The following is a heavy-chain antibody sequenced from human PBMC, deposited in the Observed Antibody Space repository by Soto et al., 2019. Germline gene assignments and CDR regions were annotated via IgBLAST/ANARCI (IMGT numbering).Heavy chain of an antibody. J-gene: IGHJ5*02. Sequence: QITLKESGPTLVKPTQTLTLTCTFSGFSLSTSGVGVGWIRQPPGKALEWLALIYWDDDKRYSPSLKSRLTITKDTSKNQVVLTMTNMDPVDTATYYCARWVAATSVDWFDPWGQGTLVTVSS. V-gene: IGHV2-5*02. D-gene: IGHD2-15*01. CDR3: ARWVAATSVDWFDP. CDR2: IYWDDDK. CDR1: GFSLSTSGVG.